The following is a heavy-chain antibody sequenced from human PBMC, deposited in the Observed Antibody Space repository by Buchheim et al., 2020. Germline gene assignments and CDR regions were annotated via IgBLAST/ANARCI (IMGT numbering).Heavy chain of an antibody. J-gene: IGHJ4*02. CDR1: GFTFSSYW. D-gene: IGHD2-2*01. CDR3: AKDRTPDGRYELDY. CDR2: IKQDGSEK. V-gene: IGHV3-7*03. Sequence: EVQLVESGGGLVQPGGSLRLSCAASGFTFSSYWMSWVRQAPGKGLEWVANIKQDGSEKYYVDSVKGRFTISRDNAKNILYLQMNSLRGEDTAIYYCAKDRTPDGRYELDYWGRGIL.